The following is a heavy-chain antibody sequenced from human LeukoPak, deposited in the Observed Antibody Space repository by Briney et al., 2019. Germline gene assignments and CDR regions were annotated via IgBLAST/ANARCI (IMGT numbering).Heavy chain of an antibody. CDR3: AKEQGKGLIVVVPAAINY. CDR2: ISGSGGST. V-gene: IGHV3-23*01. CDR1: GFTFSSYA. J-gene: IGHJ4*02. Sequence: GGSLRLSCAASGFTFSSYAMSWVRQAPGKGLEWVSAISGSGGSTYYADSVKGRFTISRDNSKNTLYLQMNSLRAEDTAVYYCAKEQGKGLIVVVPAAINYWGQGTLVTVSS. D-gene: IGHD2-2*01.